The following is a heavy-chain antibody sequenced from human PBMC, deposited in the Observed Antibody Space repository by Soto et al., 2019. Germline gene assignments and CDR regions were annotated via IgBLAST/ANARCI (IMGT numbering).Heavy chain of an antibody. V-gene: IGHV3-49*03. CDR2: IRSKAYGGTT. J-gene: IGHJ6*02. D-gene: IGHD6-13*01. CDR3: AKSFHSFKQLVRGPPWSYYYGMDV. CDR1: GFTFGDYA. Sequence: GGSLRLSCTASGFTFGDYAMSWFRQAPGKGLEWVGFIRSKAYGGTTEYAASVKGRFTISRDDSKSIAYLQMNSLKTEDTAVYYCAKSFHSFKQLVRGPPWSYYYGMDVWGQGTTVTVSS.